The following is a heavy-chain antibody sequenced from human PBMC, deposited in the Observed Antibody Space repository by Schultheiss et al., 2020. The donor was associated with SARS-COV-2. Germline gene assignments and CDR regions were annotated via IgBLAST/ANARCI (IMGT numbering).Heavy chain of an antibody. Sequence: GGSLRLSCAASGFTFSSYGMHWVRQAPGKGLEWVSAISGSGGSTYYADSVKGRFTISRDNSKNTLYLQMNSLRAEDTAVYYCAKEHSSGWLVLYYGMDVWGQGTTVTVSS. J-gene: IGHJ6*02. D-gene: IGHD6-19*01. V-gene: IGHV3-23*01. CDR1: GFTFSSYG. CDR2: ISGSGGST. CDR3: AKEHSSGWLVLYYGMDV.